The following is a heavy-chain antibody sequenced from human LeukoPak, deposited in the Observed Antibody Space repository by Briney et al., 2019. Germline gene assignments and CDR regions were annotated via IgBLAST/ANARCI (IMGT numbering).Heavy chain of an antibody. CDR2: ISPSGGST. V-gene: IGHV1-46*01. CDR1: GYTFASYS. CDR3: ARNPYSTSQHWFDP. J-gene: IGHJ5*02. D-gene: IGHD6-6*01. Sequence: GASVKVSCKASGYTFASYSIHWVRQAPGQGLEWMGIISPSGGSTNYAQNFQGRVTMTRDTSTNTVYMELSSLRSEYTAVYYCARNPYSTSQHWFDPWGQGTLVTVSS.